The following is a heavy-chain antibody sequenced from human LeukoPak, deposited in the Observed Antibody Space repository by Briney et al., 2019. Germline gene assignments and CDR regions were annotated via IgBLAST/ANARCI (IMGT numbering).Heavy chain of an antibody. CDR1: GYTFTSYG. CDR2: ISAYNGNT. Sequence: ASVKVSCKASGYTFTSYGISWVRQAPGQGLEWMEWISAYNGNTNYAQKLQGRVTMATDTSTSTAYMELRSLRSDDTAVYYCARDRAFSKYYDILTGYSPGDYWGQGTLVTVSS. CDR3: ARDRAFSKYYDILTGYSPGDY. D-gene: IGHD3-9*01. V-gene: IGHV1-18*04. J-gene: IGHJ4*02.